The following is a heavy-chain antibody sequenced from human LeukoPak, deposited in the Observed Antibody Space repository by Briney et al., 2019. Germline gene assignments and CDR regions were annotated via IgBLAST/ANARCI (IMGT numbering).Heavy chain of an antibody. Sequence: QPGGSLRLSCAASGFTFSTYWMHWVRQAPGKGLVWISRINRGGSGITYADSVKGRFTISRDNAKSILYLQMNSLRAEDTAVYYCANTGYNYEFDYWGQGTLVTVSS. J-gene: IGHJ4*02. V-gene: IGHV3-74*01. D-gene: IGHD5-18*01. CDR3: ANTGYNYEFDY. CDR2: INRGGSGI. CDR1: GFTFSTYW.